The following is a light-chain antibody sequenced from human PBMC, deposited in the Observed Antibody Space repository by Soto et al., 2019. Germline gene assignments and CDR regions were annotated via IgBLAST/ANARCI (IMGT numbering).Light chain of an antibody. J-gene: IGLJ2*01. CDR1: TSEVGGYNY. CDR3: SSYTSSSTLV. V-gene: IGLV2-14*01. CDR2: DVS. Sequence: QSALTQPASVSGSPGQSSTLSCTGTTSEVGGYNYVSWYQQHPGKAPKLMIYDVSNRPSGVSNRFSGSKSGNTASLTISGLQAEDEADYYCSSYTSSSTLVFGGGTKLTVL.